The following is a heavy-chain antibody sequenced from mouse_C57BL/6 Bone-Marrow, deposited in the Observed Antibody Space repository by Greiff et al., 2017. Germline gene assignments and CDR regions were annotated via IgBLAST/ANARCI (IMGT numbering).Heavy chain of an antibody. J-gene: IGHJ2*01. CDR1: GFNIKDDY. Sequence: DVKLQESGAELVRPGASVKLSCTASGFNIKDDYMHWVKQRPEQGLEWIGWIDPENGDTEYASKFQGKATITADTSSNTAYLQLSSLTSEDTAVYYCTTLYDGYWGQGTTLTVSS. CDR3: TTLYDGY. V-gene: IGHV14-4*01. CDR2: IDPENGDT. D-gene: IGHD2-3*01.